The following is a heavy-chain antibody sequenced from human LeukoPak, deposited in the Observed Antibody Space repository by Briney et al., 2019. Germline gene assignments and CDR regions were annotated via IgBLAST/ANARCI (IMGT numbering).Heavy chain of an antibody. CDR2: ISAYNGNI. D-gene: IGHD6-13*01. Sequence: ASVKVSCKASGYTFIRYGITWVRHAPGQGLEWMGWISAYNGNIDYAQKLQGRVSMTTDTSTSTAYMELTSLRSDDTAVYYCARDHAESSNWPSDYWGQGTLVTVSS. CDR3: ARDHAESSNWPSDY. CDR1: GYTFIRYG. J-gene: IGHJ4*02. V-gene: IGHV1-18*01.